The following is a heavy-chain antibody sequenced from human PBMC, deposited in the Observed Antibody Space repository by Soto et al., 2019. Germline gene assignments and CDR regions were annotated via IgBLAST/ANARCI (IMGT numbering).Heavy chain of an antibody. V-gene: IGHV4-61*01. J-gene: IGHJ4*02. D-gene: IGHD3-3*01. CDR2: IYYTGRT. Sequence: KPSETLSLTCTVSGGSVSGGSYYWSWIRQPPGKGLEWIGYIYYTGRTNYNPSLKSRVTISIDTSKNQFSLYLSSVTAADTAVYYCARDFDYFDYWGQGTLVTVSS. CDR3: ARDFDYFDY. CDR1: GGSVSGGSYY.